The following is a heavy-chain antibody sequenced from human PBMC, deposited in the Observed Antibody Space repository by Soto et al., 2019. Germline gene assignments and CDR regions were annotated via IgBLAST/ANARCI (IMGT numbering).Heavy chain of an antibody. Sequence: QVQLVQSGAEVRKPGASVKLSCKASGHTFTGHHMHWVRQAPGQGLEWMGYIDLDSRNTRYAQKFQGRVTTTRDTSITTAYMELSGLRSDDTAVYYCGLEPTGTGGFDYWGQGTLVTVSS. CDR2: IDLDSRNT. CDR1: GHTFTGHH. J-gene: IGHJ4*02. V-gene: IGHV1-2*02. D-gene: IGHD7-27*01. CDR3: GLEPTGTGGFDY.